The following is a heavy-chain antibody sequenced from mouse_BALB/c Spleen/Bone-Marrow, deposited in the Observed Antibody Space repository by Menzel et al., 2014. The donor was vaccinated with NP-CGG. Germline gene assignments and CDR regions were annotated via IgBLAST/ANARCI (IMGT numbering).Heavy chain of an antibody. CDR2: IRNKPNGYTT. V-gene: IGHV7-3*02. J-gene: IGHJ2*01. D-gene: IGHD1-1*01. CDR1: GFTFTDYY. CDR3: TRDMGLLRFDY. Sequence: EVKLVESGGGLVQPGGSLRLSCAPSGFTFTDYYMSWVRQPPGKALEWLGFIRNKPNGYTTEYSASVKGRFTITRDNSQSILYLQMNTLRVEDSATCYCTRDMGLLRFDYWGQGTTLTVSS.